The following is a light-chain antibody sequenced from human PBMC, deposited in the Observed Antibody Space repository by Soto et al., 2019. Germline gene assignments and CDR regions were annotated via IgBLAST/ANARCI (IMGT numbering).Light chain of an antibody. V-gene: IGKV1D-12*01. J-gene: IGKJ5*01. CDR2: AAS. CDR3: QQAHSLRPK. CDR1: QGISSW. Sequence: DIQMTQSPSSVSASVGDRVTITCRASQGISSWLGWYQQKPGKAPKLLIYAASSLQSGVPSRFSGSGSGTDFTLTISSLQPEDFATYYCQQAHSLRPKFVQGTRLEIK.